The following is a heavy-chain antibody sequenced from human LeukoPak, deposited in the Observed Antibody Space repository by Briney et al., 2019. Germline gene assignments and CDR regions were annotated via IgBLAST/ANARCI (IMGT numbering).Heavy chain of an antibody. CDR3: AKDRGSGWPQFDY. V-gene: IGHV3-23*01. D-gene: IGHD6-19*01. CDR2: ISGRAGST. Sequence: GGSLRPSCAASGFSFSSYAMSWVRQAPGKGLEWVSAISGRAGSTYYADSVKGRFTISRDNSQNTLYLQMNSLRAEDTAVYYCAKDRGSGWPQFDYWGQGTLVTVSS. J-gene: IGHJ4*02. CDR1: GFSFSSYA.